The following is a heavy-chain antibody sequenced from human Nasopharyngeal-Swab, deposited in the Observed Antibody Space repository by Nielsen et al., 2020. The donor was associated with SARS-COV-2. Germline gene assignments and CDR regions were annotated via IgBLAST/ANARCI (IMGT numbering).Heavy chain of an antibody. Sequence: GESLKISCAASGFTFSSYAMSWVHQAPGEGLEWVSAISGSGGSTYYADSVKGRFTISRDNSKNTLYLQMNSLRAEDTAVYYCTKDGGLTTFPYYYYYGMDVWGQGTTVTVSS. J-gene: IGHJ6*02. V-gene: IGHV3-23*01. CDR2: ISGSGGST. CDR1: GFTFSSYA. D-gene: IGHD4/OR15-4a*01. CDR3: TKDGGLTTFPYYYYYGMDV.